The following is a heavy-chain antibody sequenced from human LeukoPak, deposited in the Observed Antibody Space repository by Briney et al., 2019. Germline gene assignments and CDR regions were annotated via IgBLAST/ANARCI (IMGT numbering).Heavy chain of an antibody. CDR2: INPNSGGT. V-gene: IGHV1-2*02. J-gene: IGHJ3*02. Sequence: GASVKVSCKASGYTFTGYYMHWVRQAPGQGLEWMGWINPNSGGTNYAQKFQGRVTMTRDTSISTAYMELSRLRSGDTAVYYCARTGYSSIHDAFDIWGQGTMVTVSS. CDR1: GYTFTGYY. CDR3: ARTGYSSIHDAFDI. D-gene: IGHD6-13*01.